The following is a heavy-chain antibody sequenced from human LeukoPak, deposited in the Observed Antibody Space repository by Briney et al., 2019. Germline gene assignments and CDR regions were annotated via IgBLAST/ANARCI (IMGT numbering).Heavy chain of an antibody. J-gene: IGHJ4*02. V-gene: IGHV4-38-2*01. CDR1: GYSISSGYY. CDR2: IHHSGST. CDR3: ARHVDTMIVVVITQFDY. D-gene: IGHD3-22*01. Sequence: SETLSLTCAVSGYSISSGYYWGWIRQPPGKGLEWIGSIHHSGSTYYNPSLNGRVTISVDTPKNQFSRKLSSVTAADTAVYYCARHVDTMIVVVITQFDYWGQGTLVTVSS.